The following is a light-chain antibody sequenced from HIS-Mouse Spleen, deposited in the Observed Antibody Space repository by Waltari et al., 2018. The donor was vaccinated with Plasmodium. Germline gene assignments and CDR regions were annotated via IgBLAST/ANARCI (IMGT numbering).Light chain of an antibody. CDR3: QQYNNWSFT. Sequence: EIVMTQSTATLSMSTGERATLCCRSNQSVSSNLSWYQQKPGQAPRLLIYGASTRATGIPARLSGSGSGTEFTLTISSLQSEDFAVYYCQQYNNWSFTFGPGTKVDIK. CDR2: GAS. V-gene: IGKV3-15*01. J-gene: IGKJ3*01. CDR1: QSVSSN.